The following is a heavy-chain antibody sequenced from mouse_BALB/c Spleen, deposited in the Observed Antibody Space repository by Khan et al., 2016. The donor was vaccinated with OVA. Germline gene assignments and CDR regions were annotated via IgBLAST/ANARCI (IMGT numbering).Heavy chain of an antibody. J-gene: IGHJ2*01. CDR3: AKMARK. CDR2: IYPPNGNT. Sequence: VQLKESGPELVTPAATVTLSCTASGLTFTDTYMHWLKQWPEQGLEWLGRIYPPNGNTKYDPKLQGQATITADSSSNTAYLQLSSLTSEDTDVYYCAKMARKWGQGTTLTVSS. CDR1: GLTFTDTY. V-gene: IGHV14-3*02.